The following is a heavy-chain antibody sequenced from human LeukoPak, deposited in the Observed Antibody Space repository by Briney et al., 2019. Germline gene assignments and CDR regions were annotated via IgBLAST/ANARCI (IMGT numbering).Heavy chain of an antibody. CDR1: GFTFSRYG. J-gene: IGHJ4*02. CDR2: IWYDGSNK. V-gene: IGHV3-33*01. D-gene: IGHD2-2*01. Sequence: GRSLTLACAVSGFTFSRYGMPWGRQAPGKGLEWVADIWYDGSNKSYPDSVECRFTISRDNSKNPLYLQMNSLRVEDAVLYDCPRRCSGTSCYYGDYWGQGTLVTVSS. CDR3: PRRCSGTSCYYGDY.